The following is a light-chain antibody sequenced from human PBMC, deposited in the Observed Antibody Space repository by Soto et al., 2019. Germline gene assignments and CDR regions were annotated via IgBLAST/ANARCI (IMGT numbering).Light chain of an antibody. Sequence: EIVMTQSPASLSVSPGERATLSCRASQYVISNLAWYQQKPGQAPRLLIYGASSRATGIPDRFSGSGSGTDFTLTISRLEPEDFAVYYCQQYGSSPRTFGQGTKVEIK. CDR2: GAS. J-gene: IGKJ1*01. CDR3: QQYGSSPRT. V-gene: IGKV3-20*01. CDR1: QYVISN.